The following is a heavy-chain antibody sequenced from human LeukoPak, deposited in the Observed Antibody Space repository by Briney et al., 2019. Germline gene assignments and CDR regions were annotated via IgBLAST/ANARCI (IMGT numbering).Heavy chain of an antibody. CDR1: GYTFTSYD. V-gene: IGHV1-8*01. J-gene: IGHJ4*02. D-gene: IGHD6-19*01. CDR3: ATISSGWHSDEY. CDR2: MNPNSGYT. Sequence: ASVKVSCKSSGYTFTSYDINWVRQATGQGLECMGWMNPNSGYTGYAQKFQGRVTMTRNTSINTAYMELSNLRSEDTAVYYCATISSGWHSDEYWGQGTLVTVSS.